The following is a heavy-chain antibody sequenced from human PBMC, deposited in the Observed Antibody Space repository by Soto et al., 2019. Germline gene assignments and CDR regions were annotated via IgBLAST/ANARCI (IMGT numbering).Heavy chain of an antibody. V-gene: IGHV1-46*03. Sequence: GASVQVSCKASGGTFSSYAISWVRQAPGQGLEWMGRIDPSGGSTSYAQKFQGRVSMTRDASTSTVHMDLNSLRSEDTAVYYCARDLTGGPTYYDFWSGYSPVDYWGLGTLVTVSS. CDR2: IDPSGGST. D-gene: IGHD3-3*01. CDR3: ARDLTGGPTYYDFWSGYSPVDY. CDR1: GGTFSSYA. J-gene: IGHJ4*02.